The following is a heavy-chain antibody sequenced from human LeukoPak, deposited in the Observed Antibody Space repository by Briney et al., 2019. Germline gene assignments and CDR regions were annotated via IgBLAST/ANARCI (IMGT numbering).Heavy chain of an antibody. Sequence: ASVKVSCKASGYTFTSYGISWVRQAPGQGLEWMGWISAYNGNTNYAQKLQGRVTMTTDTSTSTAYMELRSLRSDDTAVYYCARDKPYYYDSSGYSYAFDIWGQGTMVTVSS. CDR2: ISAYNGNT. J-gene: IGHJ3*02. V-gene: IGHV1-18*01. D-gene: IGHD3-22*01. CDR3: ARDKPYYYDSSGYSYAFDI. CDR1: GYTFTSYG.